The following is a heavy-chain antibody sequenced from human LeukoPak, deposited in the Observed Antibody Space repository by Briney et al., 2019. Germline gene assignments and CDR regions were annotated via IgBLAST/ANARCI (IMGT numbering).Heavy chain of an antibody. D-gene: IGHD6-19*01. V-gene: IGHV1-18*01. CDR3: ARAEAVASNWFDP. CDR1: GYTFTSYG. J-gene: IGHJ5*02. Sequence: VKVSCKASGYTFTSYGISWVRQAPGQGLEWMGWISAYNGDTNYAQKLQGRVTMTTDTSTSTAYMELRSLRSDDTAVYYCARAEAVASNWFDPWGQGTLVTVSS. CDR2: ISAYNGDT.